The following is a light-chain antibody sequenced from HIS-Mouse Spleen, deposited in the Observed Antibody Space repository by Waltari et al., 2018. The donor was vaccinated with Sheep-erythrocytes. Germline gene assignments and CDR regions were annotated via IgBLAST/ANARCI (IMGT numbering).Light chain of an antibody. CDR2: DAS. CDR1: QSVSSY. V-gene: IGKV3-11*01. CDR3: QQRSNWPPIT. Sequence: EIVLTQSPATLSLSPGERATLSCRASQSVSSYLAWYQQKPGQHHRHPIYDASNRATGIPARFSGSESGTDFTLTISSLEPEDFAVYYCQQRSNWPPITFGQGTRLEIK. J-gene: IGKJ5*01.